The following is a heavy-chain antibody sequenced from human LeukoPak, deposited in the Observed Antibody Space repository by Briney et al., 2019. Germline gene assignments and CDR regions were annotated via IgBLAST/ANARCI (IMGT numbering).Heavy chain of an antibody. D-gene: IGHD2-15*01. Sequence: ASVKVSCKASGYTFTSYDINWVRQATGQGLEWMGWMNPNSGNTGYAQKFQGRVTMTRNTSISTAYMELSSLRSEDTAVYYCARHPLHCSGGSCYLDYWGQGTLVTVSS. J-gene: IGHJ4*02. CDR1: GYTFTSYD. CDR2: MNPNSGNT. CDR3: ARHPLHCSGGSCYLDY. V-gene: IGHV1-8*01.